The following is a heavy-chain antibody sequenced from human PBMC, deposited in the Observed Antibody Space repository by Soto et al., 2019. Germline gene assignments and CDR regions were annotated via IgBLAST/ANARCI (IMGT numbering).Heavy chain of an antibody. CDR3: ARGGPLYAFDF. CDR1: GFIFSSSW. J-gene: IGHJ3*01. V-gene: IGHV3-7*01. Sequence: EVQVVESGGGLVQPGGSLRLSCAASGFIFSSSWMSWVRQAPGKGLECVANIQQDGSEKYSVDSVRGRFTISRDDAKNSLYLKMNSLRAEDTAVYYCARGGPLYAFDFWGQGTRVTVSS. D-gene: IGHD3-10*01. CDR2: IQQDGSEK.